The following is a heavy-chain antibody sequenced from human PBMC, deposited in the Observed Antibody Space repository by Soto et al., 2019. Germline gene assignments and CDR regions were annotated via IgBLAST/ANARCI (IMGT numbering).Heavy chain of an antibody. CDR1: GFTVSSYY. CDR2: IYSSGPT. D-gene: IGHD1-26*01. V-gene: IGHV3-53*01. CDR3: ARAFGGSYDY. Sequence: GGSLRLSCAASGFTVSSYYMNWVRLVPEKGLEWVSVIYSSGPTFYADSVRGRFTISRDNSKNTLYLQMNSLRVEDTAVYYCARAFGGSYDYWREGTLVTVSS. J-gene: IGHJ4*02.